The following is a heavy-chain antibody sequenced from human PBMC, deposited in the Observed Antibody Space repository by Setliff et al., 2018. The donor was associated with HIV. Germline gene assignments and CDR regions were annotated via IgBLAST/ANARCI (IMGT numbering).Heavy chain of an antibody. Sequence: PGESLKISCQAFGFPFTTYRISWVRQMPGKGLEWMAILYPGDSDTRYSPSFQSQVTVSADKSIGTAYLQWNSLKASDTALYFCARAPNSPYYSNVWYADHWGQGTLVTVSS. J-gene: IGHJ5*02. CDR2: LYPGDSDT. D-gene: IGHD3-22*01. V-gene: IGHV5-51*01. CDR1: GFPFTTYR. CDR3: ARAPNSPYYSNVWYADH.